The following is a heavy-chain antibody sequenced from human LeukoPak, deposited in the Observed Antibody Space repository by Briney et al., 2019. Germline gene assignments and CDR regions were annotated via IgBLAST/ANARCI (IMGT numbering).Heavy chain of an antibody. CDR3: ARGRNWQTFYHDYMDV. CDR1: GGSFSGHY. D-gene: IGHD1-14*01. Sequence: PSETLSITTGASGGSFSGHYWTFLRHPPEKRQERMGVINHGGATNNHPPLKSRVIILIATSTNYFSLNICSVTAADTGIYYCARGRNWQTFYHDYMDVWGKGATVTVS. J-gene: IGHJ6*03. V-gene: IGHV4-34*01. CDR2: INHGGAT.